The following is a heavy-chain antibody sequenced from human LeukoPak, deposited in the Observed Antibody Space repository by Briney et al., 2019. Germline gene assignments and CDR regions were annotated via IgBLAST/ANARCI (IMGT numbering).Heavy chain of an antibody. J-gene: IGHJ4*02. D-gene: IGHD3-22*01. CDR1: GFTFSSYG. CDR3: AKEVAYYYDSSGYFDY. Sequence: GGPLRLSCAASGFTFSSYGMHWVRQAPGKGLEWVAVISYDGSNKYYADSVKGRFTISRDNSKNTLYLQMNSLRAEDTAVYYCAKEVAYYYDSSGYFDYWGQGTLVTVSS. CDR2: ISYDGSNK. V-gene: IGHV3-30*18.